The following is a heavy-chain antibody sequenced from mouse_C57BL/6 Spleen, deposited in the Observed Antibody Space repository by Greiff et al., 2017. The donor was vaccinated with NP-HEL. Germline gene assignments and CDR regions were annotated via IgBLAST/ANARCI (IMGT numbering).Heavy chain of an antibody. CDR2: ISSGGDYI. V-gene: IGHV5-9-1*02. CDR1: GFTFSSYA. Sequence: EVHLVESGEGLVKPGGSLKLSCAASGFTFSSYAMSWVRQTPEKRLEWVAYISSGGDYIYYADTVKGRFTISRDNARNTLYLQMSSLKSEDTAMYYCTRVITTVVAHMDYWGQGTSVTVSS. J-gene: IGHJ4*01. CDR3: TRVITTVVAHMDY. D-gene: IGHD1-1*01.